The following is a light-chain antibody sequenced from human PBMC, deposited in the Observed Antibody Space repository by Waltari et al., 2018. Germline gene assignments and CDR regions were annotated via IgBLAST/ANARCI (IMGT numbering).Light chain of an antibody. Sequence: IVLTQSPATLSLSPGERATLSCRASQSLSSYLAWYKQKPGQPPRLVIYDTSHRAAGIPPRFSGSGSGTDFTLTISSLEPEDSALYYCQQRSDWPLTFGGGTEVEI. J-gene: IGKJ4*01. CDR2: DTS. V-gene: IGKV3-11*01. CDR1: QSLSSY. CDR3: QQRSDWPLT.